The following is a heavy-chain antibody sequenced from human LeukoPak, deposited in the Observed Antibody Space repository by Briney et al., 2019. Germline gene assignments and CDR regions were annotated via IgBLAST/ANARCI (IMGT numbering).Heavy chain of an antibody. CDR3: ARSDDQSNWGPYYYDSSGYTNVLDY. CDR1: GYTFTGYY. V-gene: IGHV1-2*02. D-gene: IGHD3-22*01. CDR2: INPNSGGT. Sequence: ASVKVSCKASGYTFTGYYMHWVRQAPGQGLEWMGWINPNSGGTNYAQKLQGRVTMTTDTSTSTAYMELRSLRSDDTAVYYCARSDDQSNWGPYYYDSSGYTNVLDYWGQGTLVTVSS. J-gene: IGHJ4*02.